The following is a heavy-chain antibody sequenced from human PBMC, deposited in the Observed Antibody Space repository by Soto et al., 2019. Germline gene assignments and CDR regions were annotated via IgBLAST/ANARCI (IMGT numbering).Heavy chain of an antibody. CDR3: RCHPARRDYNKDARNY. D-gene: IGHD4-4*01. CDR1: GFTFSRFW. V-gene: IGHV3-7*03. Sequence: GGSLRLSCAASGFTFSRFWMSWVRQAPGKGLEWVANIKEDGSEKYYVDSVKGRFTISRDNAKNSLFLQMNSLRAEDTAVYFCRCHPARRDYNKDARNYWGQGAQVTVSS. J-gene: IGHJ4*02. CDR2: IKEDGSEK.